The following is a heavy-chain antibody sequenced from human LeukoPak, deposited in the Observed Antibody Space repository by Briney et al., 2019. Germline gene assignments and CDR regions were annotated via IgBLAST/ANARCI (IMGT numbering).Heavy chain of an antibody. Sequence: GGSLRLSCAASGFTFSSYAMSWVRQAPGKGLEWVSGISGGGDTTYTADPVKGRFTISRDYSKNTLDLQMNSLTAEDTAVYYCAAISYSGTWPVGYWGQGTLVTVTA. CDR1: GFTFSSYA. CDR2: ISGGGDTT. V-gene: IGHV3-23*01. CDR3: AAISYSGTWPVGY. D-gene: IGHD6-6*01. J-gene: IGHJ4*02.